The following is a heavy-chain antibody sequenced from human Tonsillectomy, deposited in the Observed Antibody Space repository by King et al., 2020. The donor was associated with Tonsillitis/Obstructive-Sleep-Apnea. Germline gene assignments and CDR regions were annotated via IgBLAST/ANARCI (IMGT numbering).Heavy chain of an antibody. J-gene: IGHJ6*03. CDR1: GFTFSSYA. D-gene: IGHD6-13*01. Sequence: VQLVESGGGVVQPGRSLRLSCAASGFTFSSYAMHWVRQAPGKGLEWVAVISYDGRNKYYADSVKGRFTISRDNSKNTLYLQMNSLRAEDTAVYYCARNRAGQQYYYHPKDVRGTGTTVTVSS. CDR3: ARNRAGQQYYYHPKDV. CDR2: ISYDGRNK. V-gene: IGHV3-30*04.